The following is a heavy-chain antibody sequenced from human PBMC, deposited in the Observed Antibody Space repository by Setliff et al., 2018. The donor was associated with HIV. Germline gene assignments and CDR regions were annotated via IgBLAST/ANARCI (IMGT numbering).Heavy chain of an antibody. V-gene: IGHV1-46*01. CDR2: IYPGGARR. CDR3: ARGYCGGGICYSPNWLDP. D-gene: IGHD2-15*01. Sequence: GASVKVSCKASGYTFTNYYMHWVRQAPGQGLEWMGIIYPGGARRSYAQKFRDRVTLTTDTSTSTAYMELRSLTSDDTAVYYCARGYCGGGICYSPNWLDPWGQGTLVTVSS. J-gene: IGHJ5*02. CDR1: GYTFTNYY.